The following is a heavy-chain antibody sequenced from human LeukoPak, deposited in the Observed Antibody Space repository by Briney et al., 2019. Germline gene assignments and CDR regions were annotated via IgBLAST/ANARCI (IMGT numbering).Heavy chain of an antibody. CDR2: KYYSGSA. V-gene: IGHV4-31*03. J-gene: IGHJ3*02. Sequence: SQTLSLTCNVSGVSFSDGRYYWTWVRQHPGKGLEWVGYKYYSGSAKYNPSLKSRLTISINTSKNQFSLQLSSLTAADTATYYGATPYCSSISCLDVFNMWGQGTRVTVSS. CDR3: ATPYCSSISCLDVFNM. D-gene: IGHD2-2*01. CDR1: GVSFSDGRYY.